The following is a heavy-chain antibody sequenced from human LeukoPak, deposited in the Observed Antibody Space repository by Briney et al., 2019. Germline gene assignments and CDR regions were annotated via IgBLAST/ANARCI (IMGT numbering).Heavy chain of an antibody. CDR1: GYTFTSYD. D-gene: IGHD6-19*01. CDR2: MNPNSGNT. J-gene: IGHJ6*02. Sequence: ASVKVSCKASGYTFTSYDINWVRQATGQGLEWMGWMNPNSGNTGYAQKFQGRVTMTRNTSISTAYMELSSLRSEDTAVYYCAGGSSGWYNYYYYYGIDVWGQGTTVTVSS. CDR3: AGGSSGWYNYYYYYGIDV. V-gene: IGHV1-8*01.